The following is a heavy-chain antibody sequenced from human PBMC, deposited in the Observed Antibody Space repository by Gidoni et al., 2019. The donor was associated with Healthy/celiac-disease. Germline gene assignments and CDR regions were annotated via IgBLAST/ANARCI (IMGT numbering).Heavy chain of an antibody. CDR3: YLEGATSGFDY. CDR1: GFTFDDYT. Sequence: EVQLVESGGVVVKPGGSLRLSCAASGFTFDDYTMHWVRQAPGKGLEWVSLISCDGGSTYYADSVKGRFTISRDNSKNSLYLQMNSLRTEDTALYYCYLEGATSGFDYWGQGTLVTVSS. D-gene: IGHD1-26*01. J-gene: IGHJ4*02. V-gene: IGHV3-43*01. CDR2: ISCDGGST.